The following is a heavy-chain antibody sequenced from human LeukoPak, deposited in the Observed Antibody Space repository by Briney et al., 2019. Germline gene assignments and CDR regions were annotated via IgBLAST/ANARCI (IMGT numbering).Heavy chain of an antibody. CDR2: INHDGSEK. J-gene: IGHJ4*02. Sequence: GGSLRLSCAASEFTFSSYWMSWVRQAPGKGLESVANINHDGSEKYYVDSVKGRFTISRDSAQNSLYLQMSSLRAEDTAIYYCAAQPTSAAVAPSDFWGQGTLVTVSS. CDR3: AAQPTSAAVAPSDF. CDR1: EFTFSSYW. D-gene: IGHD6-19*01. V-gene: IGHV3-7*01.